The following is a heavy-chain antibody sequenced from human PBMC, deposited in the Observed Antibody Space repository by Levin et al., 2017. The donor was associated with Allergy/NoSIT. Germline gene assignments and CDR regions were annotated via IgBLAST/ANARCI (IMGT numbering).Heavy chain of an antibody. CDR2: ISSSSSYI. CDR3: ARFPIGPMGYYYMDV. J-gene: IGHJ6*03. Sequence: GESLKISCAASGFTFSSYSMNWVRQAPGKGLEWVSSISSSSSYIYYADSVKGRFTISRDNAKNSLYLQMNSLRAEDTAVYYCARFPIGPMGYYYMDVWGKGTTVTVSS. V-gene: IGHV3-21*01. CDR1: GFTFSSYS. D-gene: IGHD3-10*01.